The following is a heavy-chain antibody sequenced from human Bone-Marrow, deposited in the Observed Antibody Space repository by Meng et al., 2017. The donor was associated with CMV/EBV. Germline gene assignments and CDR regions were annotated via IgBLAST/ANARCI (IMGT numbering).Heavy chain of an antibody. J-gene: IGHJ4*02. CDR1: GGSISSSSYY. Sequence: SVTLSLTCTVSGGSISSSSYYWGWIRQPPGKGLEWIGSIYYSGSTYYNPSLKSRVTISVDTSKTQFSLKLSSVTAADTAVYYCARRRAAVAGTSPFDYWGQGTLVTVSS. CDR2: IYYSGST. D-gene: IGHD6-19*01. CDR3: ARRRAAVAGTSPFDY. V-gene: IGHV4-39*01.